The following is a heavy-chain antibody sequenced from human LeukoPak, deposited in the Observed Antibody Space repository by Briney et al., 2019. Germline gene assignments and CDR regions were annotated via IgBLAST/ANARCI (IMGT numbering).Heavy chain of an antibody. CDR3: ARDKEPGWFDP. V-gene: IGHV3-33*01. CDR1: GFTFSSYG. Sequence: PGRSLRLSCAASGFTFSSYGMHGVRPAPGKGLGRVSVIWNNGSTKYYADSVKGRFTITRDNSKNTLYLRMNSLRAEDTAVDYCARDKEPGWFDPWGQGTLVTVSS. J-gene: IGHJ5*02. CDR2: IWNNGSTK.